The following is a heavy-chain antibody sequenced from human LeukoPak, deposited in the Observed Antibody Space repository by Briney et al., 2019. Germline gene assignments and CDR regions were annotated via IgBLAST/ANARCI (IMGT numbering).Heavy chain of an antibody. Sequence: GGSLRLSCAASGFTFSSYSMNWVRQAPGKGLEWVSSISSSSSYIYYADSVEGRFTISRDNAKNSLYLQMNSLRAEDTAVYYCAKESGSYAKPFDYWGQGTLVTVSS. V-gene: IGHV3-21*01. J-gene: IGHJ4*02. CDR1: GFTFSSYS. CDR3: AKESGSYAKPFDY. D-gene: IGHD3-16*01. CDR2: ISSSSSYI.